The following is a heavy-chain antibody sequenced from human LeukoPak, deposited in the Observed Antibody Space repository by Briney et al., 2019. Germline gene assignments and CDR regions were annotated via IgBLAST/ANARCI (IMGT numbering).Heavy chain of an antibody. CDR2: INPNSGGT. J-gene: IGHJ4*02. Sequence: ASVKVSCKASGYTFTGYYMHWVRQAPGQGLEWMGWINPNSGGTNYAQKFQGRVTMTRDTSISTAYMELSRLRSDDTAVYYCARGIGGQQWLAYFDYWGQGTLVTVSS. CDR3: ARGIGGQQWLAYFDY. CDR1: GYTFTGYY. D-gene: IGHD6-19*01. V-gene: IGHV1-2*02.